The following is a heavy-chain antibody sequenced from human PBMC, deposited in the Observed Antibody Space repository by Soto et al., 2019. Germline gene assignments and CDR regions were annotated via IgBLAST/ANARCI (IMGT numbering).Heavy chain of an antibody. D-gene: IGHD4-17*01. Sequence: HHGGSIGLSCAASGFTFSNYAMHWFRQAPGKGLEYVSAINSNGGTTYYANSVKGRFTISRDNSRNTLYLQVGSLRADDTALYYCARWVSLTVLGSWGKGSLVTVFS. V-gene: IGHV3-64*01. CDR3: ARWVSLTVLGS. CDR1: GFTFSNYA. J-gene: IGHJ5*01. CDR2: INSNGGTT.